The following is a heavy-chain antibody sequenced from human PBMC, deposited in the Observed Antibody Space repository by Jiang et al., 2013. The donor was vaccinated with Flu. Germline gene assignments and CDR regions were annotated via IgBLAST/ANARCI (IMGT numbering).Heavy chain of an antibody. CDR2: IYYSGST. CDR1: GGSISSSTYY. CDR3: ARDFDFWSGYYGVGYYYYYMDV. V-gene: IGHV4-39*02. J-gene: IGHJ6*03. D-gene: IGHD3-3*01. Sequence: QTLSLTCTVSGGSISSSTYYWGWIRQPPGKGLEWIGNIYYSGSTYYNPSLKSRVTISVDTSKNQFSLELTSVTAADTAVYYCARDFDFWSGYYGVGYYYYYMDVWGKGTTVTVSS.